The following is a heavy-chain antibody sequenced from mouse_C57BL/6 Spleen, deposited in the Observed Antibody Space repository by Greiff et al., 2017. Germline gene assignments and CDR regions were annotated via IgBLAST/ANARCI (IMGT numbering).Heavy chain of an antibody. J-gene: IGHJ2*01. D-gene: IGHD2-4*01. CDR1: GFTFSSYG. Sequence: DVKLQESGGDLVKPGGSLKLSCAASGFTFSSYGMSWVRQTPDKRLEWVATISSGGSYTYYPDSVKGRITISRDNAKTTLYLQMSSRKSEDTAMYYCARCVDYGCWGQGTTLTFAS. CDR3: ARCVDYGC. V-gene: IGHV5-6*02. CDR2: ISSGGSYT.